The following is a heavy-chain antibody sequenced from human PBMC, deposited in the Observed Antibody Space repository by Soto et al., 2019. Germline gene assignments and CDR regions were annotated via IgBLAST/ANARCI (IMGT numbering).Heavy chain of an antibody. V-gene: IGHV4-59*01. D-gene: IGHD3-10*01. CDR3: AKIGIGSYYGMDV. J-gene: IGHJ6*02. Sequence: SETLSLTCTASGGSISSYYWSWIRQPPGKGLEWIGYIYYSGSTNYNPSLKSRVTISVDTSKNQFSLKLSSVTAADTAVYYCAKIGIGSYYGMDVWGQGTTVTVSS. CDR2: IYYSGST. CDR1: GGSISSYY.